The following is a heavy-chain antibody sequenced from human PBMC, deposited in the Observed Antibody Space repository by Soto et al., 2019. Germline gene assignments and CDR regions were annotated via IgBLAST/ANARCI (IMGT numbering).Heavy chain of an antibody. Sequence: GGSLRLSCAASGVTFSSYSMNWVRQAPGKGLEWVSSMSSSSSYIYYADSVKGRFTISRDNAKNSLYLQMNSLRAEDTAVYYCARSIGAHLNFDYWGQGTLVTVSS. CDR1: GVTFSSYS. D-gene: IGHD6-6*01. V-gene: IGHV3-21*01. CDR2: MSSSSSYI. J-gene: IGHJ4*02. CDR3: ARSIGAHLNFDY.